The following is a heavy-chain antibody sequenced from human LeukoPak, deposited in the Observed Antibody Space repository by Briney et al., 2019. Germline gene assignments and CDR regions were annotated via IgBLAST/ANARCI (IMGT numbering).Heavy chain of an antibody. CDR2: INPSGGST. CDR3: ASGQAFWSKRNWFDP. D-gene: IGHD3-3*01. Sequence: ASVKVSCKASGYTFTSYYMHWVRQAPGQGLEWMGIINPSGGSTSYAQKFQGRVTMTRDMSTSTVYMELSSLRSEDTAVYYCASGQAFWSKRNWFDPWGQGTLVTVSS. V-gene: IGHV1-46*01. J-gene: IGHJ5*02. CDR1: GYTFTSYY.